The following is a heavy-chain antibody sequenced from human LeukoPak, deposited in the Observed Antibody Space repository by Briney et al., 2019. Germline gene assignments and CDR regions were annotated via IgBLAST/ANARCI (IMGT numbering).Heavy chain of an antibody. V-gene: IGHV1-69*04. CDR3: AREGLGELAVYGY. CDR2: IIPILGIA. Sequence: GASVKVSCKASGGTFSSYAISWVRQAPGQGLEWMGRIIPILGIANYAQKFQGRVTITADKSTSTAYMELSSLRSEDTAVYYCAREGLGELAVYGYWGQGTLVTVSS. D-gene: IGHD3-16*01. J-gene: IGHJ4*02. CDR1: GGTFSSYA.